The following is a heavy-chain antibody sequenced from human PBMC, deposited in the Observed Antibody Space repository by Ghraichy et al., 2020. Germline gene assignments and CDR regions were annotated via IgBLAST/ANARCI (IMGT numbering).Heavy chain of an antibody. Sequence: SETLSLTCAVYGGSFSGYYWSWIRQPPGKGLEWIGEINHSGSTNYNPSLKSRVTISVDTSKNQFSLKLSSVTAADTAVYYCARSSYIMITFGGVIRGNWFDPWGQGTLVTVSS. J-gene: IGHJ5*02. CDR1: GGSFSGYY. CDR3: ARSSYIMITFGGVIRGNWFDP. CDR2: INHSGST. V-gene: IGHV4-34*01. D-gene: IGHD3-16*02.